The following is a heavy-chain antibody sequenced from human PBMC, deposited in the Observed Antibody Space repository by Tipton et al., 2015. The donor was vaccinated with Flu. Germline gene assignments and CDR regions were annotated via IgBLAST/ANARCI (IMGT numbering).Heavy chain of an antibody. CDR2: IYHFGNT. CDR3: ARGPFGRMDV. Sequence: TLSLTCTVSGYSISSGYYWGWIWQPPGKGLEWIATIYHFGNTYYNPSLKGRVTISVDTSKNQFSLKLSSVTAADTAVYYCARGPFGRMDVWGQGTTVTVSS. D-gene: IGHD3-10*01. V-gene: IGHV4-38-2*02. J-gene: IGHJ6*02. CDR1: GYSISSGYY.